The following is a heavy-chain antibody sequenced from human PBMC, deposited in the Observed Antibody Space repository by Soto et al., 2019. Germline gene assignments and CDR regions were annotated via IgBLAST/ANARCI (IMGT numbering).Heavy chain of an antibody. CDR3: ARYSAASGTYYFDY. D-gene: IGHD6-13*01. Sequence: SETLSLTCAVSSGSIDNVYWWSWVRQSPGKGLEWIGETSHDGVTNYNPSLRSRVTMSLDKSKNQLSLILYSVTAADTGVYYCARYSAASGTYYFDYWGQGTLVTVSS. J-gene: IGHJ4*01. V-gene: IGHV4-4*02. CDR2: TSHDGVT. CDR1: SGSIDNVYW.